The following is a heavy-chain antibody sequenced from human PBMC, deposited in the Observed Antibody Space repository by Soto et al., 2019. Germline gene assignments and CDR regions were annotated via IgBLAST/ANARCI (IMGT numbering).Heavy chain of an antibody. CDR2: ISQSGSA. V-gene: IGHV4-30-2*01. CDR1: GGPISSGGYS. Sequence: QLQLQESGSGLVKPSQTLSLTCVVSGGPISSGGYSWTWIRQPPGRGLEWIGYISQSGSADYNPSLKSRVTISVDTSKNQFSLRLSSVTAADTAVYYCARDRNGLGGIDFWGQGSPVIVSS. D-gene: IGHD1-1*01. CDR3: ARDRNGLGGIDF. J-gene: IGHJ4*02.